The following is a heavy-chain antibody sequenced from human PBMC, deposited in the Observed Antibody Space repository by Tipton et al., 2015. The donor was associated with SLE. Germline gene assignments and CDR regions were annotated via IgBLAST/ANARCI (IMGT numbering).Heavy chain of an antibody. V-gene: IGHV4-59*11. Sequence: TLSLTCTVSGGSISSHYWSWIRQPPGKGLEWIGYIYYSGSTNYNPSLKSRVTISVDTSKNQFSLKLSSVTAADTAVYYCARDSITGNHDAFDIWGQGTMVTVSS. CDR1: GGSISSHY. CDR2: IYYSGST. D-gene: IGHD1-20*01. J-gene: IGHJ3*02. CDR3: ARDSITGNHDAFDI.